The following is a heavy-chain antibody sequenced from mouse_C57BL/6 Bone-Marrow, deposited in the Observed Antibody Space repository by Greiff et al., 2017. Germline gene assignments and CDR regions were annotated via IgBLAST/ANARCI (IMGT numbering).Heavy chain of an antibody. CDR3: AREGDYSGSSYVGYYFDY. Sequence: QVQLQQSGAELVKPGASVKLSCKASGYTFTSYWMQWVKQRPGQGLEWIGEIDHSDSYTNYNQKFKGKATLTVDKSSSTAYMQLSSLTSEDSAVYYCAREGDYSGSSYVGYYFDYWGQGTTLTVSS. CDR2: IDHSDSYT. D-gene: IGHD1-1*01. CDR1: GYTFTSYW. V-gene: IGHV1-50*01. J-gene: IGHJ2*01.